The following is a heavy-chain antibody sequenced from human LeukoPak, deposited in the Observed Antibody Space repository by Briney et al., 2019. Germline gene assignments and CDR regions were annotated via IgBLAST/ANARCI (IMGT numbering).Heavy chain of an antibody. CDR1: GFTFSSYA. CDR3: AKASLNQDIVATNFDY. J-gene: IGHJ4*02. D-gene: IGHD5-12*01. CDR2: ISYDGSNK. Sequence: GGSLRLSCAASGFTFSSYAMHWVRQAPGKGLEWVAVISYDGSNKYYADSVKGRFTISRDNSKNTLYLQMNSLRAEDTAVYYCAKASLNQDIVATNFDYWGQGTLVTVSS. V-gene: IGHV3-30-3*01.